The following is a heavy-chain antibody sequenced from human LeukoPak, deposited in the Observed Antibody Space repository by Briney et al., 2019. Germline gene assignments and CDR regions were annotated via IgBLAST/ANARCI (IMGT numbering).Heavy chain of an antibody. CDR3: ARDNASGNFFDY. V-gene: IGHV3-33*01. CDR1: GFTFSDHV. Sequence: GGSLRLSCAASGFTFSDHVMYWVRQAPGKGLEWMAVIWYGGSKEYHADSVKGRFSISRDNSQNTLFLQMNSLRAEDTAVYYCARDNASGNFFDYWGQGALATVSS. J-gene: IGHJ4*02. CDR2: IWYGGSKE. D-gene: IGHD6-19*01.